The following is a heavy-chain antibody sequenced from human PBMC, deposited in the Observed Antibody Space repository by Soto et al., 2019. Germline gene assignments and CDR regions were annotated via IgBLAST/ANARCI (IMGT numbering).Heavy chain of an antibody. Sequence: SETLSLTCTVSGYSIRSGAYWAWIRPPPGKGPEWIASIYHGGTTFYNPSLKSRITISVDTSNNQFSLKLTSVTAADTAVYYCARVHVMVVAGSTFDYWGHGTLVTGSS. V-gene: IGHV4-38-2*02. J-gene: IGHJ4*01. CDR2: IYHGGTT. CDR1: GYSIRSGAY. D-gene: IGHD6-19*01. CDR3: ARVHVMVVAGSTFDY.